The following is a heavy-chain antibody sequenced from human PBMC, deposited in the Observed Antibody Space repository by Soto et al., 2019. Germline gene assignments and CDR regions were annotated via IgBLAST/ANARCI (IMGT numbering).Heavy chain of an antibody. CDR2: INPNSGGT. CDR1: GYTFTGYY. Sequence: QVQLVQSGAEVKKPGASVKVSCKASGYTFTGYYMHWVRQAPGQGLEWMGWINPNSGGTNYAQKFQGRVTMTRDTSISTAYMELSRLRSDDTAVYYCARAGRYCSGGSCSDPDHWGQGTLVTVSS. J-gene: IGHJ4*02. V-gene: IGHV1-2*02. CDR3: ARAGRYCSGGSCSDPDH. D-gene: IGHD2-15*01.